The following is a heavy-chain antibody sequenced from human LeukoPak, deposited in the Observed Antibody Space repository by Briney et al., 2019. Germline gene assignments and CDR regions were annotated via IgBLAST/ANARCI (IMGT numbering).Heavy chain of an antibody. CDR2: ISGSGGST. CDR1: GFTFSSYA. Sequence: GGSLRLSCAASGFTFSSYAMSWVRQAPGKGLEWVSAISGSGGSTYYADSVKGRFTISRDNSKNTLYLQMNSLRAEDTALYYCAKGDLAHSYYFDYWGQGTLVTVSS. V-gene: IGHV3-23*01. J-gene: IGHJ4*02. CDR3: AKGDLAHSYYFDY.